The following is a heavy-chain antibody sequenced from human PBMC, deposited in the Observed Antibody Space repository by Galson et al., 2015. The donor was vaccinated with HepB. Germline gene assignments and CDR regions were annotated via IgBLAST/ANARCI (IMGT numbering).Heavy chain of an antibody. Sequence: SLRLSCAASGITFSRYAMHWVRQAPGKGLAWVAVISYDGRNKYYADSVKGRFTISRDTSKNTLYLQMNSLRAEDTAVYYCATLGGSYSRDYFDYWGQGTLVTVSS. CDR2: ISYDGRNK. CDR1: GITFSRYA. D-gene: IGHD2-15*01. J-gene: IGHJ4*02. V-gene: IGHV3-30*04. CDR3: ATLGGSYSRDYFDY.